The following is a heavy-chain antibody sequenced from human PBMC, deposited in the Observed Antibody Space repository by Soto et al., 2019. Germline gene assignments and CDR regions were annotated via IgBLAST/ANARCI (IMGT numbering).Heavy chain of an antibody. D-gene: IGHD6-13*01. CDR1: SGSISSSNW. CDR2: IYHSGST. Sequence: QVQLQESGPGLVKPSGTLSLTCAVSSGSISSSNWWSWVRQPPGKGLEWIGEIYHSGSTNYNPSLKSRVTISIDKSKNQYSLKLSSVTAADTAVYYCTVGVIWYALRGKRGGFADWRQGTLVTVSS. V-gene: IGHV4-4*02. J-gene: IGHJ4*02. CDR3: TVGVIWYALRGKRGGFAD.